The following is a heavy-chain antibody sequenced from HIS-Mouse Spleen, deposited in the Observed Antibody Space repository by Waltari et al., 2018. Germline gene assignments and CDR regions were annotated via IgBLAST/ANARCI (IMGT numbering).Heavy chain of an antibody. CDR1: GGSISSSSYY. J-gene: IGHJ2*01. D-gene: IGHD6-13*01. CDR2: IYYRGRP. V-gene: IGHV4-39*07. CDR3: AREIPYSSSWYDWYFDL. Sequence: QLQLQESGPGLVKPSETLSLTCTFSGGSISSSSYYWGWIRQPPGKGLEGIGSIYYRGRPYYNPSLKGRVTISVDTSKNPFSLKLSSVTAADTAVYYCAREIPYSSSWYDWYFDLWGRGTLVTVSS.